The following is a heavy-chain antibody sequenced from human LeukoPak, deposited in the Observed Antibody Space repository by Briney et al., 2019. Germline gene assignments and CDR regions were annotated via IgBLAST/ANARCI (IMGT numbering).Heavy chain of an antibody. Sequence: PSETLSLTRTVSGGSISSYYWSWIRQPAGKGLEWIGRIYTSGSTNYNPSLKSRVTMSVDTSKNQFSLKLSSVTAADTAVYYCAREAAALLHDAFDIWGQGTMVTVSS. V-gene: IGHV4-4*07. CDR3: AREAAALLHDAFDI. J-gene: IGHJ3*02. CDR1: GGSISSYY. D-gene: IGHD6-13*01. CDR2: IYTSGST.